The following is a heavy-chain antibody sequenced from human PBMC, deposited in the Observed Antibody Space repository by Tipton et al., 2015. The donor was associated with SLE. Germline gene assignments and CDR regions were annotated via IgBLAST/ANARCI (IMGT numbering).Heavy chain of an antibody. CDR3: AREGDHYGAGSSSYYYYMDA. V-gene: IGHV4-61*02. CDR2: IYTRGST. Sequence: TLSLTCTVSGASISSGSYHWSWIRQPAGKGLEWIGRIYTRGSTNYNPSLKSRVTISADTSKNQFSLKLNSVTDADTGVYYCAREGDHYGAGSSSYYYYMDAWGKGTTVIISS. J-gene: IGHJ6*03. D-gene: IGHD3-10*01. CDR1: GASISSGSYH.